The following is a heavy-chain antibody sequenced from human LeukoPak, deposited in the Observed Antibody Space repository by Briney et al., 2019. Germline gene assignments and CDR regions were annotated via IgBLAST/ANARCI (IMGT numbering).Heavy chain of an antibody. CDR3: GARPGEVAVPYDY. CDR1: GFTFSTYA. D-gene: IGHD2-15*01. CDR2: ISGSGGFT. Sequence: GALRLSCAASGFTFSTYAMTWVRQAPGKGLEWVSVISGSGGFTYYADSVKGRFTISRDNSKNTLYLQMHSLGAEDTAVYYCGARPGEVAVPYDYWGQGTLVTVSS. J-gene: IGHJ4*02. V-gene: IGHV3-23*01.